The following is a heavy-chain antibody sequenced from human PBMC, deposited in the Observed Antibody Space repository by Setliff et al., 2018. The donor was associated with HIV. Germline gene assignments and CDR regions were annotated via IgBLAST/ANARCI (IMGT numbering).Heavy chain of an antibody. D-gene: IGHD3-16*01. Sequence: GGSLRLSCVVSGFTFTNAWMNWVRQAPGKGLGWDGHTRSKADGGTIDYAAPVKGRFTISRDDSKDTLYLQMNSLETEDTGVYYCATDVPYTGGGALYIWGQGTMVTVSS. CDR2: TRSKADGGTI. V-gene: IGHV3-15*07. J-gene: IGHJ3*02. CDR1: GFTFTNAW. CDR3: ATDVPYTGGGALYI.